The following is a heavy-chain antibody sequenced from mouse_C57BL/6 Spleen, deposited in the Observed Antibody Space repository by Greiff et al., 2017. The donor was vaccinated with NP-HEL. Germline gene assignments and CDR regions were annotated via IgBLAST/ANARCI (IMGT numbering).Heavy chain of an antibody. V-gene: IGHV5-17*01. CDR3: ARLYYDYFYYFDY. CDR1: GFTFSDYG. CDR2: ISSGSSTI. Sequence: EVRLVESGGGLVKPGGSLKLSCAASGFTFSDYGMHWVRQAPEKGLEWVAYISSGSSTIYYADTVKGRFTISRDNAKNTLFLQMTSLRSEDTAMYYCARLYYDYFYYFDYWAHGTTLTVSS. J-gene: IGHJ2*01. D-gene: IGHD2-4*01.